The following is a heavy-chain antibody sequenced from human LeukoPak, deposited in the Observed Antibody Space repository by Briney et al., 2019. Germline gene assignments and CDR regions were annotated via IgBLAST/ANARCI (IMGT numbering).Heavy chain of an antibody. CDR1: GGSISRPDHY. CDR2: IYYNEKT. V-gene: IGHV4-30-4*01. J-gene: IGHJ4*02. D-gene: IGHD3-10*01. Sequence: PSETLSLTCSVSGGSISRPDHYWSWIRQPPGKGLEWIGYIYYNEKTHYSPSFESRVTISGDTSNNHFSLTLNFVTAADTAIYYCAASQSDYHNSGTYHKIHYWGRGALVTVSS. CDR3: AASQSDYHNSGTYHKIHY.